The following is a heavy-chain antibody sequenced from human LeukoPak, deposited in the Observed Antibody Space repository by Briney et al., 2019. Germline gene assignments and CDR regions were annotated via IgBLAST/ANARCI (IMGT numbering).Heavy chain of an antibody. J-gene: IGHJ2*01. V-gene: IGHV3-7*01. Sequence: GGSLRLSCAASGFTVSSNFMSWVRQAPGKGLEWVANIKRDGSEKYYVDSVKGRFTLSRDNANNSLYLQMNSLRAEDTAIYYCARTYSSGWTYWYLDLWGRGTRVTVSS. CDR1: GFTVSSNF. CDR3: ARTYSSGWTYWYLDL. D-gene: IGHD6-19*01. CDR2: IKRDGSEK.